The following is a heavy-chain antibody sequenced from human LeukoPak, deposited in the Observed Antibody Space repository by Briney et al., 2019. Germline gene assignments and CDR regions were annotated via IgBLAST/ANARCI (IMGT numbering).Heavy chain of an antibody. Sequence: PSETLSLTCTVSGGSLSSSSYYWGWIRQPPGKGLEWIGSIYYSGTTYYNPSLNSRVIISADTSKKQFSLKLTSVTAADTAVYFCSRGTDAYKGGNYWGQGTLVTVSS. V-gene: IGHV4-39*07. CDR1: GGSLSSSSYY. D-gene: IGHD5-24*01. CDR2: IYYSGTT. J-gene: IGHJ4*02. CDR3: SRGTDAYKGGNY.